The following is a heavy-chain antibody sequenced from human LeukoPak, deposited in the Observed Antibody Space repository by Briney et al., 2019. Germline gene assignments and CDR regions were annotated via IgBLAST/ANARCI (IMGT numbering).Heavy chain of an antibody. J-gene: IGHJ3*02. CDR3: ARDLVKDAFDI. Sequence: SETLSLTCTVSGYSISSGNYWDWIRQPPGKGLEWIGSIYHSGSTNYNPSLKSRVTISVDTSKNQFSLKLSSVTAADTAVYYCARDLVKDAFDIWGQGTMVTVSS. V-gene: IGHV4-38-2*02. CDR2: IYHSGST. CDR1: GYSISSGNY.